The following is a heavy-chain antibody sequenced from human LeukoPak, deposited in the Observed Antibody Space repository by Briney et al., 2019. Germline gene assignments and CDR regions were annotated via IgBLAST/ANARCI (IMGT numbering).Heavy chain of an antibody. CDR2: VGASGGST. J-gene: IGHJ4*02. CDR1: GFIFSSYA. CDR3: AKDLFSSTGIDS. Sequence: GGSLRLSCAASGFIFSSYAVSWVRQAPGKGLEWVAVVGASGGSTWYADSVKGRLTISRDNSKNTLYLQMNSLRVEDTAVYYCAKDLFSSTGIDSWGQGALVTVSS. D-gene: IGHD1-14*01. V-gene: IGHV3-23*01.